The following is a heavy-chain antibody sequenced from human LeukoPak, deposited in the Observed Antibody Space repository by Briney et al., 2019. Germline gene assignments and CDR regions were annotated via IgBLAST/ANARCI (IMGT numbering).Heavy chain of an antibody. Sequence: GGSLRLSCAASGFTFSSYGMHWVRQAPGKGLEWVAFIRYDGSNKYYADSVKGRFTISRDNAKDTLYLQVNSLRAEDTAVYYCAITVDCRATTDCYSYFHHWGQGTLVTVSS. D-gene: IGHD2-21*02. J-gene: IGHJ1*01. CDR1: GFTFSSYG. CDR2: IRYDGSNK. V-gene: IGHV3-30*02. CDR3: AITVDCRATTDCYSYFHH.